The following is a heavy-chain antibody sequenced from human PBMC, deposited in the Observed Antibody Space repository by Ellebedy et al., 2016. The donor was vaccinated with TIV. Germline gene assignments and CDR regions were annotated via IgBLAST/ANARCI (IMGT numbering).Heavy chain of an antibody. V-gene: IGHV1-18*01. Sequence: ASVKVSCXASGFTFSNFGISWVRQAPGQGLEWMGWTTAYNGDTKYPPKFQGRVTVTTDTSTSTAYMELRSLRSDDTAVYYCARSVGAARPYWYFDLWGRGTLVTVSS. CDR2: TTAYNGDT. J-gene: IGHJ2*01. CDR1: GFTFSNFG. D-gene: IGHD6-6*01. CDR3: ARSVGAARPYWYFDL.